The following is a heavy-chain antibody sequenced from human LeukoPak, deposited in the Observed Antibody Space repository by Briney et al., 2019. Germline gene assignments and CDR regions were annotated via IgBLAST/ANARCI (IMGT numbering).Heavy chain of an antibody. Sequence: GGSLRLSCAASGFTFSNYAMHWVRQAPGKGLEWVAVISYEGTNKYYADSVKGRFTISRDNSKNTLYLLMNSLRAEDTAVYYCAIRKSGNVIDYWGQGTLVTVSS. CDR1: GFTFSNYA. V-gene: IGHV3-30*14. D-gene: IGHD5-12*01. CDR2: ISYEGTNK. J-gene: IGHJ4*02. CDR3: AIRKSGNVIDY.